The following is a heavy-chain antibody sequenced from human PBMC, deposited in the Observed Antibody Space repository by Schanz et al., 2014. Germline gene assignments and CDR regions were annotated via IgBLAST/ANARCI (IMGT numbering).Heavy chain of an antibody. D-gene: IGHD6-19*01. Sequence: QVQLVQSGADVKQPGSSMKLSCKASGVTFNSYTINWVRQAPGQGLEWMGRIIPILGIANYAQKFQGRVTITADRSTSTAYMDMSSLRSEDTAVNYCARLRAGMAVADSVINTYYYHMDVWGKGTTVTVSS. CDR3: ARLRAGMAVADSVINTYYYHMDV. CDR2: IIPILGIA. J-gene: IGHJ6*03. CDR1: GVTFNSYT. V-gene: IGHV1-69*02.